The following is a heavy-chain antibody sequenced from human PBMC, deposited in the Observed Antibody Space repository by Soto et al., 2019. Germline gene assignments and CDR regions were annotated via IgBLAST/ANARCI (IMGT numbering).Heavy chain of an antibody. V-gene: IGHV4-39*01. CDR2: IYHTGNA. Sequence: PSETLSLTCSVSGYSISNSRFYWAWIRQPPGEGLEWIGSIYHTGNAYYNPSLKSRVTIFVDTSKNQFSLKLTSVTAADTALYYCARDYFDSSDYTTNWFDPWGQGTLVTVS. D-gene: IGHD3-22*01. J-gene: IGHJ5*02. CDR3: ARDYFDSSDYTTNWFDP. CDR1: GYSISNSRFY.